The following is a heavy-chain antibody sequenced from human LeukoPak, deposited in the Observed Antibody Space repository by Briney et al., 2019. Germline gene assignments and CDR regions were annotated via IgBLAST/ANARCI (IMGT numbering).Heavy chain of an antibody. CDR3: ARGSAPTCSSTSCYRAGVPPYFDY. CDR1: GGSFSGYY. V-gene: IGHV4-34*01. D-gene: IGHD2-2*02. J-gene: IGHJ4*02. CDR2: INHSGST. Sequence: SETLSLTCAVYGGSFSGYYWSWIRQPPGKGLEWIGEINHSGSTNYNPSLKSRVTISVDTSKNQFSLKLSSVTAADTAVYYCARGSAPTCSSTSCYRAGVPPYFDYWGQGTLVTVSS.